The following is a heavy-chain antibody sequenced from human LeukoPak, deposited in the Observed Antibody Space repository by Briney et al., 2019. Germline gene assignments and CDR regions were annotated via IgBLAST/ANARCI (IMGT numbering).Heavy chain of an antibody. CDR1: GFPLSTYG. J-gene: IGHJ5*02. CDR2: IHFDGYTA. D-gene: IGHD1-26*01. Sequence: GGSLRLSCVTSGFPLSTYGVHWVRQAPGSGLERVAYIHFDGYTANYADSVKGRFTISRDNSKNTLYLQMNSLRSEDTAIYYCARDNSVGDNAWWFDPWGQGTLVTVSS. CDR3: ARDNSVGDNAWWFDP. V-gene: IGHV3-30*02.